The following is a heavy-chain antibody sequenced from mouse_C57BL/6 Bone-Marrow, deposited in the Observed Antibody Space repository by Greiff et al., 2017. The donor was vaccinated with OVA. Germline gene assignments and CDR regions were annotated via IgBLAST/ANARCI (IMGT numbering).Heavy chain of an antibody. V-gene: IGHV1-80*01. CDR1: GYAFSSYW. Sequence: VKLQESGAELVKPGASVKISCKASGYAFSSYWMNWVKQRPGKGLEWIGQIYPGDGDTNYNGKFKGKATLTADKSSSTAYMQLSSLTSEDSAVYFCARRGATVFDYWGQGTTLTVSS. CDR3: ARRGATVFDY. J-gene: IGHJ2*01. CDR2: IYPGDGDT. D-gene: IGHD1-1*01.